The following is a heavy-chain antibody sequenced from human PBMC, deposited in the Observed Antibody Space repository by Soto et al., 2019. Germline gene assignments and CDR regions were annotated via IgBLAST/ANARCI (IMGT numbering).Heavy chain of an antibody. Sequence: PGGSLRLSCAASGFTFSDYAMSWVRQAPGKGLDWVSAISSSGDHTFYADSVKGRFTISRDNSKNTLYLQMNSLRAEDTAVYYCARIGQQLVPEDYWGQGTLVTVSS. J-gene: IGHJ4*02. CDR2: ISSSGDHT. V-gene: IGHV3-23*01. D-gene: IGHD6-13*01. CDR1: GFTFSDYA. CDR3: ARIGQQLVPEDY.